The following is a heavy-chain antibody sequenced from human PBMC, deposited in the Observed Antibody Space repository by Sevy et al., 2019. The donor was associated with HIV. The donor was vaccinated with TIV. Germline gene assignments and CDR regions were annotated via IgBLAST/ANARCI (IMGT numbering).Heavy chain of an antibody. CDR1: GFTFSNYW. D-gene: IGHD2-2*01. Sequence: GGSLRLSCAASGFTFSNYWMSWVRQAPGKGLEWVANIKKDGSEKYYVDSVKGRITISRDNAKNSLFLQMNSLRAEDTALYYCARDCSSTSCLWGLDVWGQGTTVTVSS. CDR3: ARDCSSTSCLWGLDV. V-gene: IGHV3-7*03. J-gene: IGHJ6*02. CDR2: IKKDGSEK.